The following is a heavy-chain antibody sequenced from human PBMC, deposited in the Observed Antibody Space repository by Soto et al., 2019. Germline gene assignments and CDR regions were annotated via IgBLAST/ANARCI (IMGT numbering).Heavy chain of an antibody. V-gene: IGHV4-34*01. D-gene: IGHD1-7*01. CDR3: ARGRTGTAFDY. CDR1: GGSFSGYY. J-gene: IGHJ4*02. CDR2: INHSGST. Sequence: SETLSLTCAVYGGSFSGYYWIWIRQPPGKGLEWIGEINHSGSTNYNPSLKSRVTISVDTSKNQFSLKLSSVTAADTAVYYCARGRTGTAFDYWGQGTLVTVSS.